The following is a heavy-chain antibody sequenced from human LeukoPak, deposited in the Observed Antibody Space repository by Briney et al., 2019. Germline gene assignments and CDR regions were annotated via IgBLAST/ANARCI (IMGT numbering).Heavy chain of an antibody. CDR2: IHYSGTT. D-gene: IGHD3-16*01. CDR1: GGSISPKY. Sequence: KPSETLSLTCTVSGGSISPKYWSWLRQSPGKGREWIAYIHYSGTTNYNPSLKSRVTISVDTSKNQFSLKVTSVTAADTAIYYCARHQDGGTYPLDSWGQGVLVTVSS. CDR3: ARHQDGGTYPLDS. J-gene: IGHJ4*02. V-gene: IGHV4-59*08.